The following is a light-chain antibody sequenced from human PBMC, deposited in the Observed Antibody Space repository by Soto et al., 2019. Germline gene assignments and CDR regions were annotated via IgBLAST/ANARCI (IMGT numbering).Light chain of an antibody. Sequence: EILLTQSPATLSLSPGERATLSCRASQSVSSYLAWYQHKPGQAPRLLIYDASNRAPGIPARFSGSGSGTYFTLTISSLESEDFAMYYCHHRKNWPLTFGGGTKVEIK. V-gene: IGKV3-11*01. CDR3: HHRKNWPLT. CDR2: DAS. CDR1: QSVSSY. J-gene: IGKJ4*01.